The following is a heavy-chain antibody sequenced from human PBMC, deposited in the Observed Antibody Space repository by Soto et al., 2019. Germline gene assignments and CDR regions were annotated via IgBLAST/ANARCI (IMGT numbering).Heavy chain of an antibody. CDR1: GGSITTNY. V-gene: IGHV4-59*01. CDR3: ARRGMYYDFWSGYSSYYYYAMDV. J-gene: IGHJ6*02. Sequence: SETLSLTCTVSGGSITTNYWSWIRQPPGKVLEWIAYIYYTGSTNYNPSLKSRVTISVDTSANQFSLKLSSVTAADTAVYYCARRGMYYDFWSGYSSYYYYAMDVWGQGTTVNVSS. D-gene: IGHD3-3*01. CDR2: IYYTGST.